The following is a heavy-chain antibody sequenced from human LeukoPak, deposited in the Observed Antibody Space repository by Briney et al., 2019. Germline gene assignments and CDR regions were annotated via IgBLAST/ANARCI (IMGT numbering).Heavy chain of an antibody. J-gene: IGHJ4*02. Sequence: GGSLRLSRAASGFTYSSYWMHWVRQAPGKGLVWVSRINSDGSSTSYADSVKGRFTISRDNAKNTLYLQMNSLRAEDTAVYYCARYYYSSGNPFDYWGQGALVTVSS. V-gene: IGHV3-74*01. CDR3: ARYYYSSGNPFDY. CDR2: INSDGSST. CDR1: GFTYSSYW. D-gene: IGHD3-10*01.